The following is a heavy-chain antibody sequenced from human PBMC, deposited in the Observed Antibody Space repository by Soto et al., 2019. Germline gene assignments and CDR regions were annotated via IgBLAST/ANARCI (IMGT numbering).Heavy chain of an antibody. J-gene: IGHJ4*02. Sequence: QVQLVQSGAEVKKPGASVKVSCKASGYTFTSYDINWVRQATGQRLEWIGWMSPKTGNTGYAQNFQGRVTMTRIPFISTAYMELSSLTSEDTAVYYCARGPPDWGFDFWGQGTLVPVAS. D-gene: IGHD7-27*01. CDR2: MSPKTGNT. CDR1: GYTFTSYD. CDR3: ARGPPDWGFDF. V-gene: IGHV1-8*01.